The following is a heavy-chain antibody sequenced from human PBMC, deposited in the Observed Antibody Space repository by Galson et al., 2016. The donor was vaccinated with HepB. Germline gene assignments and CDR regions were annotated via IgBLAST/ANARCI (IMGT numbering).Heavy chain of an antibody. D-gene: IGHD6-13*01. V-gene: IGHV1-2*02. CDR1: GNTFTGYD. J-gene: IGHJ4*02. Sequence: SVKVSCKASGNTFTGYDMHWVRQAPGQGLAWMGWINPKSGGIHYAQNVQGRVTMTRDTSISTAYMEVRRPRYDDTAVYYCARGRAAAGWGPYFYWGQGTLVTVSS. CDR2: INPKSGGI. CDR3: ARGRAAAGWGPYFY.